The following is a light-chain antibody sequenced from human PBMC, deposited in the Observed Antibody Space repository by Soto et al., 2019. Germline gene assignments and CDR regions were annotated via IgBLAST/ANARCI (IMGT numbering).Light chain of an antibody. J-gene: IGKJ1*01. CDR3: QQYNSYWT. Sequence: DIQMIQSPSTLSASVGDRVTITCRASQSISSWLAWYQQKPGKAPKLLIYDASSLESGVPSRFSGSGSGTEFTLTISSLQPDDFATYYCQQYNSYWTFGKETKVEIK. CDR2: DAS. CDR1: QSISSW. V-gene: IGKV1-5*01.